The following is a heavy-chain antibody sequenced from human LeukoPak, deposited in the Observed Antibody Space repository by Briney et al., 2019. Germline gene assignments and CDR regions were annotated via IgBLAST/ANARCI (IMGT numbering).Heavy chain of an antibody. CDR3: ARDRGENFITMVRGVIITLDY. J-gene: IGHJ4*02. V-gene: IGHV3-48*03. CDR1: GFRFSSYE. D-gene: IGHD3-10*01. Sequence: GGSLRLSCAASGFRFSSYEMNWVRQAPGKGLEWVSHISGSASTTYYADSVKGRFTISRDNAKNSLYLQMNSLRAEDAALYYCARDRGENFITMVRGVIITLDYWGQGTLVTVSS. CDR2: ISGSASTT.